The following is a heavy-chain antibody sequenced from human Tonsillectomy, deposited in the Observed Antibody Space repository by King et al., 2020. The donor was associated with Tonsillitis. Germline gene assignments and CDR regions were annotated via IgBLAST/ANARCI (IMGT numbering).Heavy chain of an antibody. CDR2: ISSSGTTI. V-gene: IGHV3-48*03. Sequence: VQLVESGGGLVQPGGSLRLSCAASGFTFSSYEMNWVRQAPGKGLEWVSYISSSGTTIFYADSVKGRFTISRDNAKNLLYLQMNSLRAEDTAVYYCARGSSWWDYYYMDVWGKGTTVTVSS. CDR3: ARGSSWWDYYYMDV. D-gene: IGHD6-13*01. CDR1: GFTFSSYE. J-gene: IGHJ6*03.